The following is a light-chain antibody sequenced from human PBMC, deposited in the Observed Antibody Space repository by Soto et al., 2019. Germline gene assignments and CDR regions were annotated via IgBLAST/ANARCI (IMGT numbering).Light chain of an antibody. V-gene: IGKV1-33*01. CDR2: DAS. Sequence: DIQMTQSPSSLSASVGDRVTITCQASQDISNYLNWYQQKPGKAPKLLIYDASNLETGVPSRFSGSGSGTDFSFTISSLQPEDIATYYCQQYDNPPRGGGYTFGQGTKLEIK. CDR1: QDISNY. CDR3: QQYDNPPRGGGYT. J-gene: IGKJ2*01.